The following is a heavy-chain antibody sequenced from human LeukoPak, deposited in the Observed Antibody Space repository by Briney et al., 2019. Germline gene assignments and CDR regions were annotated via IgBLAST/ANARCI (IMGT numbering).Heavy chain of an antibody. J-gene: IGHJ4*02. Sequence: SETLSLTCAVYGGSFSGYYWSWIRQPPGKGLEWIGEINHSGSTNYNPSLKRRVTISVDTSKNHFSLTPSSVTAADTAVYYCARGRTSFDYWGQGTLVTVSS. V-gene: IGHV4-34*01. CDR2: INHSGST. CDR1: GGSFSGYY. CDR3: ARGRTSFDY.